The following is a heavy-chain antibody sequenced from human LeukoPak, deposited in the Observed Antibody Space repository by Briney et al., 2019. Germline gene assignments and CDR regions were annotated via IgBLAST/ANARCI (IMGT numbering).Heavy chain of an antibody. CDR2: INHSGST. CDR3: ARGYCSSTSCYTYGMDV. CDR1: GGSFSGYY. J-gene: IGHJ6*02. Sequence: SETLSLTCAVYGGSFSGYYWSWIRQPPGKGLEWIGEINHSGSTNYNPSPKSRVTISVDTSKNQFSLKLSSVTAADTAVYYCARGYCSSTSCYTYGMDVWGQGTTVTVSS. D-gene: IGHD2-2*02. V-gene: IGHV4-34*01.